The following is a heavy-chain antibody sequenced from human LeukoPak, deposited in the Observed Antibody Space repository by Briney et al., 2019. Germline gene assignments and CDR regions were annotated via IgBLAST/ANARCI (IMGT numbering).Heavy chain of an antibody. V-gene: IGHV3-74*01. CDR3: ARRSLPPYYDILTGYYFFDY. Sequence: GGSLRLSCAASGFTFSSYWMHWVRQAPGKGLVWVSRINSDGSSTSYADSVKGRFTISRDNAKNTLYLQMNSLRAEDTAVYYCARRSLPPYYDILTGYYFFDYWGQGTLVTVSS. J-gene: IGHJ4*02. CDR1: GFTFSSYW. CDR2: INSDGSST. D-gene: IGHD3-9*01.